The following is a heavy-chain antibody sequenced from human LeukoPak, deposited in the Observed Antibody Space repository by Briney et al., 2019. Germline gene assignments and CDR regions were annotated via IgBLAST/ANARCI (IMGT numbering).Heavy chain of an antibody. Sequence: KSSETLSLTCTLSGGSVSSRNHYWGWIRQPPGKGLEWIGSIYVIGTNYYNPSLQSRVTLSVDTSKNQVPLKLTSMTAADTALYYCARQVGATTLIDHWGQGTLVTVSS. CDR3: ARQVGATTLIDH. J-gene: IGHJ4*02. D-gene: IGHD1-26*01. CDR1: GGSVSSRNHY. V-gene: IGHV4-39*01. CDR2: IYVIGTN.